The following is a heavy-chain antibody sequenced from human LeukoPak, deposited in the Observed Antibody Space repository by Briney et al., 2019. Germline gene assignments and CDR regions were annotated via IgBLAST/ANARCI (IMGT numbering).Heavy chain of an antibody. J-gene: IGHJ4*02. CDR1: GFTFSSYS. CDR2: ISSSSSYI. Sequence: GGSLRLSCAASGFTFSSYSMNWVRQAPGKGLEWVSSISSSSSYIYYADSAKGRFTISRDNAKNSLYLQMNSLRAEDTAVYYCARDRLFGNLPDYWGQGTLVTVSS. V-gene: IGHV3-21*01. CDR3: ARDRLFGNLPDY. D-gene: IGHD1-7*01.